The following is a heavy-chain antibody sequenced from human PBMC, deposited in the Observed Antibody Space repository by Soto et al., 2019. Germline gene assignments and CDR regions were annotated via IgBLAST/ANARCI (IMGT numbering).Heavy chain of an antibody. Sequence: GESLKISCQGSGYTFNSFWIGWVRQMPGEGLEWMGLMFPWTSDTRYSPSFQGHVSISVDRSTGTDYLQWNSLKASDTAMYYCVTTRDGTTFFPHWGQGTPVTVSS. CDR1: GYTFNSFW. V-gene: IGHV5-51*01. D-gene: IGHD1-7*01. CDR3: VTTRDGTTFFPH. CDR2: MFPWTSDT. J-gene: IGHJ4*02.